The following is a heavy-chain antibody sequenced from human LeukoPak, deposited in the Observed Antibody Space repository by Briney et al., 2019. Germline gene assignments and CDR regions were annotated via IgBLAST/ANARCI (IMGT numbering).Heavy chain of an antibody. V-gene: IGHV1-69*05. J-gene: IGHJ5*02. CDR2: IIPIFGTA. CDR1: GGTFRSYA. D-gene: IGHD3-22*01. CDR3: ARDGTTYYYDSPLGNWFDP. Sequence: SVKVSCKTSGGTFRSYAISWVRQAPGQGLEWMGGIIPIFGTANYAQKLQGRVTMTTDTSTSTAYMELRSLRSDDTAVYYCARDGTTYYYDSPLGNWFDPWGQGTLVTVSS.